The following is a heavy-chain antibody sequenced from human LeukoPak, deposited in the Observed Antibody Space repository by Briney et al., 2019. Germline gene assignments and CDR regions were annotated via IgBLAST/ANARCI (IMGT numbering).Heavy chain of an antibody. V-gene: IGHV3-20*04. D-gene: IGHD3-10*01. CDR3: ARSGVATCHY. J-gene: IGHJ4*02. Sequence: GGSLRLSCAASGFTFDDYAMHWVRQAPGKGLEWVSSINPDGGSFFADSVKGRFTISRVDSRSVVYLQMNTLSAEDTAVYYCARSGVATCHYWGQGILVAVSS. CDR2: INPDGGS. CDR1: GFTFDDYA.